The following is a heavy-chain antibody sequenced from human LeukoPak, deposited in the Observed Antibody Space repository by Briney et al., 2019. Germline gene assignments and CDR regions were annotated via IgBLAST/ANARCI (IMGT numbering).Heavy chain of an antibody. D-gene: IGHD2-2*01. CDR3: ARRNVEGSNQLYYYFYMDV. CDR1: GYSFSTYW. CDR2: IYPGDSDT. J-gene: IGHJ6*03. V-gene: IGHV5-51*01. Sequence: GESLKISCKGSGYSFSTYWIGWVRQMPGKGLEWMGIIYPGDSDTKYSPSFEGQVTISADKSISSVYLQWSSLKASDTATYCCARRNVEGSNQLYYYFYMDVWGEGTTVTVSS.